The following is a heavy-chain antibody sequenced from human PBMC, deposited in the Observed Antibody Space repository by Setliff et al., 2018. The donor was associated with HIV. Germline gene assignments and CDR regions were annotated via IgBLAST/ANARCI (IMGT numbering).Heavy chain of an antibody. CDR2: INPNSGGT. CDR1: GYTFTSYA. Sequence: GASVKVSCKASGYTFTSYAIHWMRQAPGQRLEWMGWINPNSGGTNSAQKFQGRVTMTRDTSISVAYMELSSLTSDDTAVYYCARAIRYYDSSGYYLDVWGKGTTVTVSS. D-gene: IGHD3-22*01. CDR3: ARAIRYYDSSGYYLDV. J-gene: IGHJ6*03. V-gene: IGHV1-2*02.